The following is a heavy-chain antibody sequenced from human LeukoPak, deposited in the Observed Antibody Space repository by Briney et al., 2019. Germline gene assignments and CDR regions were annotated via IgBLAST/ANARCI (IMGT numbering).Heavy chain of an antibody. V-gene: IGHV4-59*08. CDR2: IYYSGST. J-gene: IGHJ4*02. CDR1: GGSISSYY. Sequence: PSETLSLTCTVSGGSISSYYWSWIRQPPGKGLEWIGYIYYSGSTNYNPSLKSRVTISVDTSKNQFSLKLSSVTAADTAVYYCARHESYVVRGVLFDYWGQGTLVTVSS. CDR3: ARHESYVVRGVLFDY. D-gene: IGHD3-10*01.